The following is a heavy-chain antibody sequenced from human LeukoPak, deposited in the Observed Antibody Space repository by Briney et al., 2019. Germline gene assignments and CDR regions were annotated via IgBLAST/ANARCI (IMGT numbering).Heavy chain of an antibody. CDR3: ARVDNRDWYYFDY. J-gene: IGHJ4*02. Sequence: ASVKLSCQASGYNFADHYVHWVRQAPGQGLEWMGWINPKSGGTDYAQKFQGRVAMTSDTSIRTGYMELNNLTSDDTAVHYCARVDNRDWYYFDYWGQGSLVTVSS. D-gene: IGHD3/OR15-3a*01. CDR2: INPKSGGT. CDR1: GYNFADHY. V-gene: IGHV1-2*02.